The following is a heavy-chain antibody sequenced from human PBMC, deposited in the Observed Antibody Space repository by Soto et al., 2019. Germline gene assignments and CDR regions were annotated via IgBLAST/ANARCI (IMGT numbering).Heavy chain of an antibody. V-gene: IGHV5-51*01. D-gene: IGHD3-22*01. J-gene: IGHJ4*02. CDR1: GYSFTTSW. CDR3: ARPKDYDDCLDL. Sequence: GESLKISCKGSGYSFTTSWIGWVRQMPGKGLEWMGIIYPGDSDARYSPSFQGQVTFTRDTSANTAYMELSSLISEDTAVYYCARPKDYDDCLDLWGQGTLVTV. CDR2: IYPGDSDA.